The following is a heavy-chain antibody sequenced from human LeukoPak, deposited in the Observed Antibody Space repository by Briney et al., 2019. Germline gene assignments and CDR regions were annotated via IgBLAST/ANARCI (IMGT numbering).Heavy chain of an antibody. D-gene: IGHD2-2*01. V-gene: IGHV4-61*10. CDR1: GASISSGSYY. CDR2: IYYSGST. J-gene: IGHJ6*03. Sequence: SETLSLTCTVSGASISSGSYYWNWIRQPAGKGLEWIGYIYYSGSTNYNPSLKSRVTISVDTSKNQFSLILSSVTAADTAVYFCARSSTYCSSTSCLVYYYYLDVWGKGTTVTISS. CDR3: ARSSTYCSSTSCLVYYYYLDV.